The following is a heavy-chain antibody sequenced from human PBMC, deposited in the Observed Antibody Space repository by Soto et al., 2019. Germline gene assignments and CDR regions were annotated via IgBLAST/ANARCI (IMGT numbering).Heavy chain of an antibody. CDR3: ARRYGGNFDY. CDR2: MYYSGNT. J-gene: IGHJ4*02. CDR1: GGFISSSPYY. D-gene: IGHD1-26*01. V-gene: IGHV4-39*07. Sequence: PSETLSLTCSVAGGFISSSPYYWAWIRQPPGKELEWIGSMYYSGNTYYNPSLKSRVTISVDTSKNQFSLKLSSVTAADTAVYYCARRYGGNFDYWGQGTLVTVSS.